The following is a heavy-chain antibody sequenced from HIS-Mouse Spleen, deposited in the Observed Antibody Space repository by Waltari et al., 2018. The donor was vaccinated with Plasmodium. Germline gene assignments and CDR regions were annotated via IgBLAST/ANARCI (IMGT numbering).Heavy chain of an antibody. CDR3: ARAGDYYWYFDL. V-gene: IGHV4-59*01. CDR2: IYYSGST. J-gene: IGHJ2*01. D-gene: IGHD4-17*01. Sequence: QVQLQESGPGLVKPSETLSLTCTVSGGSISSYYWSWIRQPPGTGLEWIGYIYYSGSTNYNPSPKSRVTISVDTSKNQFSLKLSSVTAADTAVYYCARAGDYYWYFDLWGRGTLVTVSS. CDR1: GGSISSYY.